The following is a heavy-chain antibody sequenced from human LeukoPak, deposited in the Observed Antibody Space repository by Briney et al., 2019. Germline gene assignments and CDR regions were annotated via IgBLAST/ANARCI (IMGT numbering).Heavy chain of an antibody. CDR1: GFTFSSYA. CDR3: TTDEDWNYARKDV. D-gene: IGHD1-7*01. J-gene: IGHJ6*02. Sequence: GGSLRLSCAASGFTFSSYAMSWVRQVPGKGLEWVGQTVSEIDGGTADYAAPVKGRFTISRDDSKSTLYLQMNSLKIEDTAVYYCTTDEDWNYARKDVWGQGATVIVSS. CDR2: TVSEIDGGTA. V-gene: IGHV3-15*04.